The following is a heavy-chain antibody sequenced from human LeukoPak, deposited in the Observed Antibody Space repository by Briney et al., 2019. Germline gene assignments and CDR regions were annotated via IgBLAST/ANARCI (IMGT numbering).Heavy chain of an antibody. CDR1: GGSFSVYY. CDR3: ARGGSSYGGKTDY. Sequence: SETLSLTCAVNGGSFSVYYWSWIRQPPGKGLEWIAEITHSGSTNYNPSLKSRVTISVDTSKNQSSLKLTSVTAEDTAVYYCARGGSSYGGKTDYWGQGTLVTVSS. J-gene: IGHJ4*02. CDR2: ITHSGST. V-gene: IGHV4-34*01. D-gene: IGHD4-17*01.